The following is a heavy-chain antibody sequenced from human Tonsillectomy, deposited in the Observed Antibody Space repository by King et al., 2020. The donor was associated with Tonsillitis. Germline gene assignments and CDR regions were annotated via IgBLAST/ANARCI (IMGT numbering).Heavy chain of an antibody. V-gene: IGHV5-10-1*03. CDR1: GYSFTSYW. J-gene: IGHJ6*02. CDR2: IDPSDSYT. D-gene: IGHD2-15*01. CDR3: ARQEQGEVVVVVAASYYYYGMDV. Sequence: VQLVESGAEVKKPGESLRISCKGSGYSFTSYWISWVRQMPGKGLEWMGRIDPSDSYTNYSPSFQGHVTISADKSISTAYLQWSSLKASDTAMYYCARQEQGEVVVVVAASYYYYGMDVWGQGTTVTVSS.